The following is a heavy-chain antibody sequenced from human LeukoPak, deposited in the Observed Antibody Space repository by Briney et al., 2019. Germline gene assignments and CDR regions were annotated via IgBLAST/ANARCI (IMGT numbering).Heavy chain of an antibody. D-gene: IGHD5-24*01. CDR1: GFTVSSNY. CDR3: AKEGRSLQTY. Sequence: GGSLRLSCAASGFTVSSNYMSWVRLAPGKGLEWVANIKEDGTETYYVDSVKGRFTISRDNAKNSLYLQMNSLRVEDTAVYYCAKEGRSLQTYWGQGTLVTVSS. V-gene: IGHV3-7*03. J-gene: IGHJ4*02. CDR2: IKEDGTET.